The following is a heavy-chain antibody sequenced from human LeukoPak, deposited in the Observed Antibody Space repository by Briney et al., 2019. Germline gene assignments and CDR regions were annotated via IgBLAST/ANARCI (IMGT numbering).Heavy chain of an antibody. CDR1: GGTFSSYA. CDR3: AGGDYYDTSGYYKAEDYYYYGMDV. CDR2: IIPILGIA. V-gene: IGHV1-69*04. D-gene: IGHD3-22*01. J-gene: IGHJ6*02. Sequence: SVKVSCKASGGTFSSYAISWVRQAPGQGLEWMGRIIPILGIANYAQKFQGRVTITADKSTSTVYMELSSLRSEDTAVYYCAGGDYYDTSGYYKAEDYYYYGMDVWGQGTTVTVSS.